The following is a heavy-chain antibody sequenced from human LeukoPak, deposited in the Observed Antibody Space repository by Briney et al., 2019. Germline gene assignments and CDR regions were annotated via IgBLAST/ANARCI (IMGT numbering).Heavy chain of an antibody. Sequence: SVKVSCKASGYTFTSYDINWVRQATGQGLEWMGGIIPIFGTANYAQKFQGRVTITTDESTSTAYMELSSLRSEDTAVYYCARGSLRTGYPLYYFDYWGQGTLVTVSS. CDR3: ARGSLRTGYPLYYFDY. CDR2: IIPIFGTA. D-gene: IGHD3/OR15-3a*01. CDR1: GYTFTSYD. J-gene: IGHJ4*02. V-gene: IGHV1-69*05.